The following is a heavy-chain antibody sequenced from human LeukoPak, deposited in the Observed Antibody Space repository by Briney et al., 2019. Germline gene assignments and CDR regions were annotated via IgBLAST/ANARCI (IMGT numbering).Heavy chain of an antibody. CDR3: ARHSMMASYNWFDP. D-gene: IGHD3-22*01. Sequence: PSETLSLTCTVSGGSIRNYYWSWIRQPPGKGLEWIGYVYYSGSTDYNPSLKSRVAISVDPSKNHFSLSLSSVTAADTAVYYCARHSMMASYNWFDPWGKGTQVTVSS. CDR1: GGSIRNYY. V-gene: IGHV4-59*08. J-gene: IGHJ5*02. CDR2: VYYSGST.